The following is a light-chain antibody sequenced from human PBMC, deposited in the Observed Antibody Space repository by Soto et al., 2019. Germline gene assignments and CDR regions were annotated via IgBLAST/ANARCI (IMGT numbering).Light chain of an antibody. CDR3: LQHHTFPRT. Sequence: DIPMTQSPSSLSASVGDSVTITCRASQGISSDLAWYQQKPGNAPQRLIYSASSLQTGVPSRFGGSGSGTEFTLTISSLQPEDSATYFCLQHHTFPRTFGQGTRVEVK. V-gene: IGKV1-17*01. CDR2: SAS. J-gene: IGKJ1*01. CDR1: QGISSD.